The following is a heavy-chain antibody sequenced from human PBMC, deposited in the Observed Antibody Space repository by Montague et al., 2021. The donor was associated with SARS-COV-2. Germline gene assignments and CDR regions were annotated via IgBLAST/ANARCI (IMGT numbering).Heavy chain of an antibody. CDR3: AKESWSTVNPPNWFDP. V-gene: IGHV3-23*01. CDR1: GFPFNNYA. CDR2: ISGRGGAT. D-gene: IGHD4-11*01. J-gene: IGHJ5*02. Sequence: SLRLSCAASGFPFNNYAMSWVRQVPGKGLAWVSSISGRGGATYYADSVKGRFTISRGNSKNTLYLKMSSLRAEDTAVYYCAKESWSTVNPPNWFDPWGQGTMVTVSS.